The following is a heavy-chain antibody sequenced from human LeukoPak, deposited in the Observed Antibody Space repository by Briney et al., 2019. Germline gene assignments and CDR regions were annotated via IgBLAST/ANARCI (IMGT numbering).Heavy chain of an antibody. J-gene: IGHJ4*02. CDR3: ARDRGYSTFDY. CDR2: IKEDGSEI. V-gene: IGHV3-7*01. D-gene: IGHD4-23*01. Sequence: GGSLRLSCAASVFTFSNYWMSWVPQAPGKGLEWVANIKEDGSEINYVDSVKGRFTISRDNAKNSLYLQMNSLRVDDTAVYYCARDRGYSTFDYWGQGTLVTVSS. CDR1: VFTFSNYW.